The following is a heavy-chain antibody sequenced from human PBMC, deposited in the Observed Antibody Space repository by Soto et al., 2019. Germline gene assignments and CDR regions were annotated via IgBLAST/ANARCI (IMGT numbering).Heavy chain of an antibody. J-gene: IGHJ4*02. CDR1: GFTFSSYA. V-gene: IGHV3-23*01. D-gene: IGHD2-2*01. CDR2: ISGSGGGT. CDR3: VKHKVGSCSTTTCLGLDY. Sequence: GGSLRLSCEASGFTFSSYAMSWVRQAPGKGLEWVSGISGSGGGTYYAESVKGRFTISRDNSKSTLYLQMNSLRAEDTAIYYCVKHKVGSCSTTTCLGLDYWGQGALVTVSS.